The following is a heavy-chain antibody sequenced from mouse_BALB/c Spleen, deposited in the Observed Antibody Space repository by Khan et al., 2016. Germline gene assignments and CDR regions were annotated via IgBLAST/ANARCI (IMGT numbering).Heavy chain of an antibody. Sequence: QVQLKQSGAELVNPGASVNLSCKASGYTLTSYWMHWVKQRPGQGLEWIAEINPSNGRTNYNEKFKSKATLTVDKSSSTAYMQLSSPTSEESAVYYCARLLINLDYWGQGTTLTVSS. CDR1: GYTLTSYW. V-gene: IGHV1S81*02. D-gene: IGHD1-2*01. J-gene: IGHJ2*01. CDR2: INPSNGRT. CDR3: ARLLINLDY.